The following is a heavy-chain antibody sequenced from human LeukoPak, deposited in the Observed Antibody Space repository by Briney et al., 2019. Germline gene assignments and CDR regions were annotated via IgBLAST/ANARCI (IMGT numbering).Heavy chain of an antibody. D-gene: IGHD1-26*01. Sequence: GESLKISRKVSGYSFTTYCIGWVRQMPGKGLEFEWIIYPGDSGPTYSPSFQGQVTISVDKSINTAYLQWSSLQASDTAMYYCGMSGDRVPLQDDVFDVWGQGTMVTVST. CDR3: GMSGDRVPLQDDVFDV. CDR2: IYPGDSGP. J-gene: IGHJ3*01. V-gene: IGHV5-51*01. CDR1: GYSFTTYC.